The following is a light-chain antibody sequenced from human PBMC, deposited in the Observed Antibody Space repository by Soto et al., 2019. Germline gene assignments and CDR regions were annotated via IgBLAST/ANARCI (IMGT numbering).Light chain of an antibody. CDR1: SSDVGGYNY. CDR3: SSYTTSNTRQIV. Sequence: QSVLTQPASVSGSPGQSITISCTGTSSDVGGYNYVSWYQHHPGKAPKLIIYDVTNRPSGVSNLFSGSKSGNTASLTISGLQPEDEADYYCSSYTTSNTRQIVFGTGTKVIVL. V-gene: IGLV2-14*03. CDR2: DVT. J-gene: IGLJ1*01.